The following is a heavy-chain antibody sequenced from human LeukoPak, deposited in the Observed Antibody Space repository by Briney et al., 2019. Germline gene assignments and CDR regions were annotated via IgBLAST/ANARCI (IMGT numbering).Heavy chain of an antibody. CDR2: ISGNGDST. CDR3: VKKPGGQQLFDS. CDR1: GFTFSSYA. Sequence: PGGSLRLSCAASGFTFSSYAMTWVRQAPGKGLEWVSAISGNGDSTHYADSVKGRFTISRDNSKNTLYLQLNRLRVEDTAVYYCVKKPGGQQLFDSWGQGTLVTVSS. J-gene: IGHJ4*02. V-gene: IGHV3-23*01. D-gene: IGHD6-13*01.